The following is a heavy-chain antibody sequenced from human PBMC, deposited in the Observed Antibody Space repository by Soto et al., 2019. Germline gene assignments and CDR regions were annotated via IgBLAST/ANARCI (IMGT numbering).Heavy chain of an antibody. CDR2: ISSSSTI. V-gene: IGHV3-48*02. J-gene: IGHJ6*02. D-gene: IGHD4-17*01. CDR1: GFTFSSYS. CDR3: ARDPGDYGEYGMDV. Sequence: EVQLVESGGGLVQPGGSLRLSCAASGFTFSSYSMNWVRQAPGKGLEWVSYISSSSTIYYADSVKGRFTISRDNAKNSLYLQMNSLRDEDTALYYCARDPGDYGEYGMDVWGQGTTVTVSS.